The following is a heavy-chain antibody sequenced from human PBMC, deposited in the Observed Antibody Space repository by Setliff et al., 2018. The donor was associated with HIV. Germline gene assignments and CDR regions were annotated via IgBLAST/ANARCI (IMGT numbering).Heavy chain of an antibody. CDR2: MFHSGST. J-gene: IGHJ3*02. CDR3: ARGSLASCGGDRNGCAFHI. V-gene: IGHV4-59*01. CDR1: GGSISYYD. D-gene: IGHD2-21*02. Sequence: SETLSLTCTVSGGSISYYDWSWIRQPPGKGLEWIGYMFHSGSTNYNPSLKSRATISVDTSRNQFSLKMRSVNAADTAVYYCARGSLASCGGDRNGCAFHIWGQGTMVTV.